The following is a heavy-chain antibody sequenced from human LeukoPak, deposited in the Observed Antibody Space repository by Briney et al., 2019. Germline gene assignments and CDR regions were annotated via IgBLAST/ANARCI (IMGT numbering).Heavy chain of an antibody. V-gene: IGHV4-39*07. CDR1: GDSISGPIYY. CDR3: ARELSTSGGWFDP. Sequence: PSETLSLTCTASGDSISGPIYYWGWIRQPPGKGLEWIGSINYSGHTFYNPSLKSRVTISIDTSKNQFSLKLSFVTAADTAVYYYARELSTSGGWFDPWGQGTLVTVSS. D-gene: IGHD2/OR15-2a*01. CDR2: INYSGHT. J-gene: IGHJ5*02.